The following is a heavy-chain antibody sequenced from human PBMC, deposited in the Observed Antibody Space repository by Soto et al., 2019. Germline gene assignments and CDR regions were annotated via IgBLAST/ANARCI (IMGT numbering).Heavy chain of an antibody. CDR3: TTDYDFWSGYYLGDFDY. CDR2: IYYSGST. J-gene: IGHJ4*02. CDR1: GGSISSYY. D-gene: IGHD3-3*01. V-gene: IGHV4-59*12. Sequence: SETLSLTCTVSGGSISSYYWSWIRQPPGKGLEWIGYIYYSGSTNYNPSLKSRVTISVDTSKNQFSLKLSSVTAADTAVYYCTTDYDFWSGYYLGDFDYWGQGTLVTVSS.